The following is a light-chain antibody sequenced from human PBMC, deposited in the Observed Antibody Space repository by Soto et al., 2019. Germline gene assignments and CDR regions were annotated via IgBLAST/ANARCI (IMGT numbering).Light chain of an antibody. CDR1: QSVRSN. CDR2: GAS. Sequence: EIVMTQSPATLSVSPGDRVTLSCRASQSVRSNSAWYQQKPGQAPRLLIYGASTRATGIPARFSGSGYETEFTLTISSLHSEDFAVYYCQQYNTWPLTFGGGTRVEIK. CDR3: QQYNTWPLT. J-gene: IGKJ4*01. V-gene: IGKV3-15*01.